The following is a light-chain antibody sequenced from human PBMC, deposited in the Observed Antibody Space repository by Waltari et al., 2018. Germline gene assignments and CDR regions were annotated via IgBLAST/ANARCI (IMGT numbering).Light chain of an antibody. CDR2: EDY. CDR1: QSLLQSEGKTY. CDR3: MQSIQHTWP. V-gene: IGKV2D-29*01. J-gene: IGKJ1*01. Sequence: VMTKTTLSLSETPGQPASISCKSSQSLLQSEGKTYLYWYLQKQGEPQQLLIYEDYNRFSRVPDRFIVSYSGTHFTLKISLVEAEHVGVYYCMQSIQHTWPFGQGTTVELK.